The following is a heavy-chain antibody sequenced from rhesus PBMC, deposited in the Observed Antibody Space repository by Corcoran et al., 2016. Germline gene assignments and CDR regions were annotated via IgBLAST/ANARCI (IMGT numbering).Heavy chain of an antibody. CDR1: GYPFTTYQ. CDR3: AGEESGGGSFDH. J-gene: IGHJ4*01. Sequence: QVQILQSGAEIKQPGASVKLSCQASGYPFTTYQIHRAKKAPGQGLEWISLILPYNGSIKYAGRFRGRFTISTCTSTNTAYMEFSSLTCDDTAVYYCAGEESGGGSFDHWGQGVLVTVSS. V-gene: IGHV1-180*01. D-gene: IGHD2-33*01. CDR2: ILPYNGSI.